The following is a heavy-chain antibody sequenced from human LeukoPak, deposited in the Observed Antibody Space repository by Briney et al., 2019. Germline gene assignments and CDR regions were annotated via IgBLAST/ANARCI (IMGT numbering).Heavy chain of an antibody. D-gene: IGHD5-18*01. CDR3: AGAGGYSYG. CDR1: GGSISSYY. J-gene: IGHJ3*01. CDR2: IYYSGST. Sequence: SETLSLTCTASGGSISSYYWSWIRQPPGKGLEWIGYIYYSGSTNYNPSLKSRVTISVDTSKNQFSLKLSSVTAADTAVYYCAGAGGYSYGWGQGTMVTVSS. V-gene: IGHV4-59*01.